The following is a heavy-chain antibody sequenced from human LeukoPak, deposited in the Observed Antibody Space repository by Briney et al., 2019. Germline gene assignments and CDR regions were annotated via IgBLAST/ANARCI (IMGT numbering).Heavy chain of an antibody. Sequence: ASVKVSCKASGYTFTGYYMHWVRQAPGQGLEWMGWINPNSGGTNYAQKFQGRVTMTRDTSISTAYMELSRLRSDDTAVYYCARVAVAVPMTDFDYWGQGTLVTVSS. CDR1: GYTFTGYY. D-gene: IGHD6-19*01. V-gene: IGHV1-2*02. J-gene: IGHJ4*02. CDR2: INPNSGGT. CDR3: ARVAVAVPMTDFDY.